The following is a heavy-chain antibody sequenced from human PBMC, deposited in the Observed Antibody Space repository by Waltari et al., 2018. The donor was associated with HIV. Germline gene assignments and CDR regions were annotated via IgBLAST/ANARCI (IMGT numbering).Heavy chain of an antibody. D-gene: IGHD2-15*01. CDR1: GYPLSDLS. CDR2: FDPKNGMP. J-gene: IGHJ1*01. V-gene: IGHV1-24*01. CDR3: VTLYNESPLYSNF. Sequence: QLIQSTTALKRPGASVTISCQVSGYPLSDLSMQWVRQGRGQRLEWMGGFDPKNGMPVYSQRFWGRVSLAEDTSEDTAFLELNRLTSDDTAVYYCVTLYNESPLYSNFWGQGTLVTV.